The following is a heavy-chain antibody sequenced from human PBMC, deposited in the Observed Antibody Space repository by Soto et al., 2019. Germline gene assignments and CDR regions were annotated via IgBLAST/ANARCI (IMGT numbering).Heavy chain of an antibody. CDR3: ARDLSLIAGADYYYDGMDV. CDR1: GYTFTSYG. D-gene: IGHD6-13*01. CDR2: ISAYNGNT. J-gene: IGHJ6*02. Sequence: GASVKVSCKASGYTFTSYGISWVRQAPGQGLEWMGWISAYNGNTNYAQKLQGRVTMTTDTSTSTAYMELRSLRSDDTAVYYCARDLSLIAGADYYYDGMDVWGQGTTVTVSS. V-gene: IGHV1-18*01.